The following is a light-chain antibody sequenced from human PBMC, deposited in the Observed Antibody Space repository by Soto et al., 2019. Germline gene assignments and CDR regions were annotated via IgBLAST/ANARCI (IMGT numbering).Light chain of an antibody. CDR1: SSDVGSYNL. V-gene: IGLV2-23*03. J-gene: IGLJ2*01. Sequence: QSVLTQPASVSGSPGQSITISCTGTSSDVGSYNLVSWYQQHPGKAPKLMIYEGSKRPSGVSNRFSGSKSGNTASLTISGLQADDEADYYCCSYAGSSTFLVFGGGTKLTVL. CDR3: CSYAGSSTFLV. CDR2: EGS.